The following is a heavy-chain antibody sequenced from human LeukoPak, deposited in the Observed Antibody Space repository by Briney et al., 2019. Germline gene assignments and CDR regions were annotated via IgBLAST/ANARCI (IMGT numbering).Heavy chain of an antibody. Sequence: PSETLSLTCTVSGGSISSYYWSWIRQPPGKGLEWIGYIYYSGSTNYNPSLKSRVTISVDTSKNQFSLKLSSVTAADTAVYYCARVAQVQQLVQGVDYWGQGTLVTVSS. J-gene: IGHJ4*02. CDR3: ARVAQVQQLVQGVDY. CDR2: IYYSGST. CDR1: GGSISSYY. V-gene: IGHV4-59*12. D-gene: IGHD6-13*01.